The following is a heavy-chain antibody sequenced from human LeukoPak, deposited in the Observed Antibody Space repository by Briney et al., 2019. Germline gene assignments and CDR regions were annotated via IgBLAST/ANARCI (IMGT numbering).Heavy chain of an antibody. Sequence: SETLSLTCTVSGGSISSYYWTWIRQPAGKGLEWIGRFYSTGSTNYNPSLKSRVTMSVDTSKNQFPLKLSSVTAADTAVYYCARETGTVAGNWFDPWGQGTLVTVSS. CDR2: FYSTGST. CDR3: ARETGTVAGNWFDP. V-gene: IGHV4-4*07. CDR1: GGSISSYY. D-gene: IGHD6-19*01. J-gene: IGHJ5*02.